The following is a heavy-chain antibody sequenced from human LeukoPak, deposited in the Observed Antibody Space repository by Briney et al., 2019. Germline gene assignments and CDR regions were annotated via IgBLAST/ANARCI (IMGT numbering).Heavy chain of an antibody. CDR1: GGSFSGYY. V-gene: IGHV4-34*01. Sequence: PSETLSLTCAVYGGSFSGYYWSWIRQPPGKGLEWIGEINHSGSTNYNPSFKSRVTISVDTSKNQFSLKLSSVTAADTAVYYCARGLNYPDYWGQGTLVTVSS. CDR3: ARGLNYPDY. J-gene: IGHJ4*02. CDR2: INHSGST.